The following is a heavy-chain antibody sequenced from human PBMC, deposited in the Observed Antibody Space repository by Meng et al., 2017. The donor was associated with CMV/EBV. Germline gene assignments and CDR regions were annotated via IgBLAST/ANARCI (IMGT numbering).Heavy chain of an antibody. CDR3: ARDGSDFWSGYFSPYYYYGMDV. CDR2: ISYDGSNK. V-gene: IGHV3-30*04. Sequence: GGSLRLSCAASGFTFSSYAMYWVRQAPGKGLEWVAVISYDGSNKYYADSVKGRFTISRDNSKNTLYLQVNSLRAEDTAVYYCARDGSDFWSGYFSPYYYYGMDVWGQGTTVTVSS. J-gene: IGHJ6*02. CDR1: GFTFSSYA. D-gene: IGHD3-3*01.